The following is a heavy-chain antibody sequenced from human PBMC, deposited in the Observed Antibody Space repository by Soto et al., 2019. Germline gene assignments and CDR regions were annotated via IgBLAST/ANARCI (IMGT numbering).Heavy chain of an antibody. V-gene: IGHV3-11*01. Sequence: QVQLVESGGGLVKPGGSLRLSCAASGFTFSDSFMSWRRQTPGKGLEWLSYIRGRDGNIYYADSVRGRFTITRDNAKNTVYLQMNSLRAEDTAVYYCAGDQGPNYMAVWGKGTTVSVS. CDR2: IRGRDGNI. CDR1: GFTFSDSF. J-gene: IGHJ6*03. CDR3: AGDQGPNYMAV.